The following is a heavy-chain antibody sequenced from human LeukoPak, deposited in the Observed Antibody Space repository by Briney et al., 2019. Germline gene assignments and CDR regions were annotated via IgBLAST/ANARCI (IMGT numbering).Heavy chain of an antibody. J-gene: IGHJ4*02. CDR3: AKDISGVAGTVGYFDY. V-gene: IGHV3-9*01. CDR2: ISWNSGSI. D-gene: IGHD6-19*01. Sequence: PGGSLRLSCAASGFTFDDYAMHWVRQAPGKGLEWVSGISWNSGSIGYADSVKGRFTISRDNAKNSLYLQMNSLRAEDTALYYCAKDISGVAGTVGYFDYRGQGTLVTVSS. CDR1: GFTFDDYA.